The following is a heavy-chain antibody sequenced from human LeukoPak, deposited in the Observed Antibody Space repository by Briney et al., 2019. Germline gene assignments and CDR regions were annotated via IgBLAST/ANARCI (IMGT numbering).Heavy chain of an antibody. CDR3: ATSQSSVAGIVGD. V-gene: IGHV3-48*03. J-gene: IGHJ4*02. Sequence: PGGSLRLSCAASGFTFSSYEMNWVRQAPGKGLEWVSYISGSGSNKYYADSVKGRFTISRDNAKNSLYLQMNSLRVEDTAVYYCATSQSSVAGIVGDWGQGTLVTVSS. CDR2: ISGSGSNK. CDR1: GFTFSSYE. D-gene: IGHD6-19*01.